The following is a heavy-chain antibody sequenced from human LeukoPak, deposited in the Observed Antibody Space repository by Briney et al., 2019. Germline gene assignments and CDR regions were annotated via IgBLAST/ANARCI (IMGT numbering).Heavy chain of an antibody. V-gene: IGHV4-34*01. CDR3: ARARRAQNKDTPYYYMDV. D-gene: IGHD1-14*01. J-gene: IGHJ6*03. CDR2: INHSGST. Sequence: PSETLSLTCAVYGGSFSGYYWSWIRQPPGKGLEWIGEINHSGSTNYNPSLKSRVTISVDTSKNQFSLKLSSVTAADAAVYYCARARRAQNKDTPYYYMDVWGKGTTVTVSS. CDR1: GGSFSGYY.